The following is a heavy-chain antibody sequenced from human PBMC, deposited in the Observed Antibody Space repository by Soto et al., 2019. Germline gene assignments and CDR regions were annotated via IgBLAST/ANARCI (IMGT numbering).Heavy chain of an antibody. J-gene: IGHJ3*02. Sequence: GGSLRLSCAVSGFTFSSYAMSWVRQAPGKGLEWVSAISGSGGSTYYADSVKGRFTISRDNSKNTLYLQMNSLRAEDTAVYYCAKSRVQLWLTDAFDIWGQGTMVTVSS. CDR1: GFTFSSYA. V-gene: IGHV3-23*01. CDR3: AKSRVQLWLTDAFDI. CDR2: ISGSGGST. D-gene: IGHD5-18*01.